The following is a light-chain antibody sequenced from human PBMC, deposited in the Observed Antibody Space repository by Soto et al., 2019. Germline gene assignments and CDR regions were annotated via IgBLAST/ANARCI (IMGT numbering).Light chain of an antibody. CDR2: DVS. CDR3: SSYTSTTSYV. CDR1: SSDIGGYNF. V-gene: IGLV2-14*01. Sequence: QSVLTQPASVSGSPGRSITISCSGSSSDIGGYNFVSWYQQYPGKAPKLLIYDVSTRPSGVSDRFSASKSGNTASLTISGLRAEDEADYYCSSYTSTTSYVFGAGTKVTVL. J-gene: IGLJ1*01.